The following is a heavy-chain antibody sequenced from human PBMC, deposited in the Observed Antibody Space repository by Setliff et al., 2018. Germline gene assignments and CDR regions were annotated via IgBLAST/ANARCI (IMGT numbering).Heavy chain of an antibody. CDR1: GGPTGVSEYY. V-gene: IGHV4-39*07. CDR3: AAGIKLGIFDS. CDR2: AYAGGGT. D-gene: IGHD3-16*01. Sequence: SETLSLTCTFSGGPTGVSEYYWGWVRQSPGKGLEWIGSAYAGGGTYYNPSLQSRITISVDTSQNHFSLSLTSMTAADTAVYHCAAGIKLGIFDSWGQGVLVTVSS. J-gene: IGHJ4*02.